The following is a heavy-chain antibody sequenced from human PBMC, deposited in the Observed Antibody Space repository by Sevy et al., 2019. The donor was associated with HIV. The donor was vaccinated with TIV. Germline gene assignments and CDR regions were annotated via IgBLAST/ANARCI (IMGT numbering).Heavy chain of an antibody. V-gene: IGHV3-11*06. CDR3: ARDRRNYAGQYFDY. D-gene: IGHD1-7*01. CDR2: ISSGNTYT. Sequence: GGSLRLSCAASGFTFSDYYMSWMRQAPGKGLEWVSDISSGNTYTNYADSVKGRFTISRDNAKNPLYLQMNGLRVEDTAVYYCARDRRNYAGQYFDYWGQGTLVTVSS. CDR1: GFTFSDYY. J-gene: IGHJ4*02.